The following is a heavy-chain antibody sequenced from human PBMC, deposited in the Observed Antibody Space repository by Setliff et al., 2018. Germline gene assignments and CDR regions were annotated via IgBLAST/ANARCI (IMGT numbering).Heavy chain of an antibody. V-gene: IGHV3-23*01. J-gene: IGHJ6*02. CDR2: ISSTITST. Sequence: GGSLRLSCAASGFTFSSYAMAWVRQAPGKGLEWVSAISSTITSTYYADSVKGRFTISRDNSKNTLYLQMNSLRAEDTAVYYCAKDLGLLWFGELLWEFRSRGMDVWGQGTTVTVSS. CDR3: AKDLGLLWFGELLWEFRSRGMDV. CDR1: GFTFSSYA. D-gene: IGHD3-10*01.